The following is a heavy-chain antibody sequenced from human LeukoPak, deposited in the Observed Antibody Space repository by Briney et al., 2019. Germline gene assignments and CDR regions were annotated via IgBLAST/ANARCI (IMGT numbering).Heavy chain of an antibody. V-gene: IGHV3-23*01. CDR1: GFTFSSYA. D-gene: IGHD3-10*01. CDR2: ISGSGGST. Sequence: GGSLRLSCAASGFTFSSYAMSWVRQAPGKGLEWVSAISGSGGSTYYADSVKGRFTISRDNSKNTLYPQMNSLRAEDTAVYYCAKVGTMVRGVIIKNYYYYGMDVWGQGTTVTVSS. CDR3: AKVGTMVRGVIIKNYYYYGMDV. J-gene: IGHJ6*02.